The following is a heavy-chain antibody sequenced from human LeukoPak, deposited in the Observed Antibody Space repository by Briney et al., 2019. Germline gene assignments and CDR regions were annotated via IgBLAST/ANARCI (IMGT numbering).Heavy chain of an antibody. J-gene: IGHJ5*02. Sequence: ASVKVSCKASGYTFTSYGISWVRQAPGQGLEWMGWISAYNGNTNYEQKFQGRVTMTTDTSTSTAYMELRSLRSDDTAVYYCARSGWFGELSDWFDPWGQGTLVTVSS. CDR3: ARSGWFGELSDWFDP. V-gene: IGHV1-18*01. CDR1: GYTFTSYG. D-gene: IGHD3-10*01. CDR2: ISAYNGNT.